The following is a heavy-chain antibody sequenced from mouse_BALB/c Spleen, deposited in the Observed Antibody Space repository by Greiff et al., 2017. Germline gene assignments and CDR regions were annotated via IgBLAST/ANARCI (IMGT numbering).Heavy chain of an antibody. Sequence: EVQLQQSGAELVKPGASVKLSCTASGFNIKDTYMHWVKQRPEQGLEWIGRIDPANGNTKYDPKFQGKATITADTSSNTAYLQLSSLTSEDTAVYYCARASHDGYYFDYWGQGTTLTVSS. D-gene: IGHD2-3*01. CDR3: ARASHDGYYFDY. CDR2: IDPANGNT. J-gene: IGHJ2*01. CDR1: GFNIKDTY. V-gene: IGHV14-3*02.